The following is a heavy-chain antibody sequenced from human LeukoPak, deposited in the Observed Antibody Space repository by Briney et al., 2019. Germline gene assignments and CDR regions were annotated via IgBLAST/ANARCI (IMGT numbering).Heavy chain of an antibody. CDR1: GFTFDDYA. CDR3: AKDLDPTYSSSWYDAFDI. D-gene: IGHD6-13*01. V-gene: IGHV3-9*01. Sequence: GRSLRLSCAASGFTFDDYAMHWVRQAPGKGLEWVSGISWNSGSIGYADSVKGRFTISRDNAKNSLYLRMNSLRAEDTALYCCAKDLDPTYSSSWYDAFDIWGQGTMVTVSS. J-gene: IGHJ3*02. CDR2: ISWNSGSI.